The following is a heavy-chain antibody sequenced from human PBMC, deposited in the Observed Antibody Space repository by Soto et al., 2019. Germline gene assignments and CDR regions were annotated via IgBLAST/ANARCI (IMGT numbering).Heavy chain of an antibody. CDR1: VGSISSYY. J-gene: IGHJ5*02. Sequence: SETLSLTCTVSVGSISSYYWSWIRQPPGKGLEWIGYIYYSGSTNYNPSLKSRVTISVDTSKNQFSLKLSSVTAADTAVYYCARAFTAGYRRSAWFDPWGQGTLVTVSS. V-gene: IGHV4-59*01. CDR3: ARAFTAGYRRSAWFDP. CDR2: IYYSGST. D-gene: IGHD6-13*01.